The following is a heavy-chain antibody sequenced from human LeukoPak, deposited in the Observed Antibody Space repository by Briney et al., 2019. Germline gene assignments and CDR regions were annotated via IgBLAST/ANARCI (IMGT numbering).Heavy chain of an antibody. Sequence: SETLSHTCAVYGGSFSGYYWSWIRQPPGKGLEWIGEINHSGSTNYNPSLKSRVTISVDTSKNQFSLKLSSVTAADTAVYYCARDPGYSYGYDHYYYGMDVWGQGTTVTVSS. D-gene: IGHD5-18*01. J-gene: IGHJ6*02. CDR1: GGSFSGYY. CDR2: INHSGST. CDR3: ARDPGYSYGYDHYYYGMDV. V-gene: IGHV4-34*01.